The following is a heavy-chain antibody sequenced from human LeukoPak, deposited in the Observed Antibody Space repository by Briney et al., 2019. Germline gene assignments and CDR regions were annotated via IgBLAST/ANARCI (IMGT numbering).Heavy chain of an antibody. D-gene: IGHD2-2*01. CDR3: AKDWGQVPASISGH. V-gene: IGHV3-48*04. J-gene: IGHJ1*01. CDR2: ISSSSSTI. Sequence: GGSLRLSCAASGFTFSSYSMNWVRQAPGKGLEWVSYISSSSSTIYYADSVKGRFTISRDNAKNSLYLQMNSLRAEDTAVYYCAKDWGQVPASISGHWGQGTLVTVSS. CDR1: GFTFSSYS.